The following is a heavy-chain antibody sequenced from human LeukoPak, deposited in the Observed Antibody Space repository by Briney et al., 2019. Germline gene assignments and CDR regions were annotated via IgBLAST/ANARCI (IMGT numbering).Heavy chain of an antibody. CDR2: IYYSGST. Sequence: PSETLSLTCTVPGGSISSGGYYWSWIRQHPGKGLEWIGYIYYSGSTNYNPSLKSRVTISVDTSKNQFSLKLSSVTAADTAVYYCARATPPGRYDSSGYYGLSWFDPWGQGTLVTVSS. J-gene: IGHJ5*02. CDR1: GGSISSGGYY. CDR3: ARATPPGRYDSSGYYGLSWFDP. D-gene: IGHD3-22*01. V-gene: IGHV4-61*08.